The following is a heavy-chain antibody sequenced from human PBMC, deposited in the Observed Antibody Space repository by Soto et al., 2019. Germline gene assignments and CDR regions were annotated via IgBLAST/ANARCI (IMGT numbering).Heavy chain of an antibody. J-gene: IGHJ4*02. D-gene: IGHD2-21*02. V-gene: IGHV4-59*08. CDR3: ARHWGDCGIDY. Sequence: SETLSLTCTVSGGSISSYYWSWIRQPPGKGLEWIGYIYYSGSTNYNPSLKSRVTISVDTSKNQFSLKLSSVTAADTAVYYCARHWGDCGIDYWGEGTLVTVCS. CDR2: IYYSGST. CDR1: GGSISSYY.